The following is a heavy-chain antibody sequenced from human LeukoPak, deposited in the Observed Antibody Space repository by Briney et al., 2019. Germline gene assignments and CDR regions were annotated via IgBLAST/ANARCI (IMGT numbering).Heavy chain of an antibody. V-gene: IGHV4-39*07. D-gene: IGHD4-23*01. CDR3: ASGTVVTPFDY. J-gene: IGHJ4*02. CDR1: GGSISSSSYY. Sequence: PSETPSLTCTVSGGSISSSSYYWGWIRQPPRKGLEWIGSIYYSGSTYYNPSLKSRVTMSVDTSKNQFSLKLSSVTAADTAVYYCASGTVVTPFDYWGQGTLVTVSS. CDR2: IYYSGST.